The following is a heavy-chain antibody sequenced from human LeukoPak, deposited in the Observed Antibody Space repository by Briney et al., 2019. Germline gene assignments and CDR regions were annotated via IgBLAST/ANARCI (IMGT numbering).Heavy chain of an antibody. D-gene: IGHD1-26*01. Sequence: GVLRLSCAASGFSFNNYVMSWVRQAPGKGLEWVSAISGDGARTYYADSVKGRFTISRDNSKNTLDLQMNSLRAEDTAIYYCARQFDGSHPNAFDIWGQGTMVTVSS. CDR3: ARQFDGSHPNAFDI. CDR2: ISGDGART. CDR1: GFSFNNYV. V-gene: IGHV3-23*01. J-gene: IGHJ3*02.